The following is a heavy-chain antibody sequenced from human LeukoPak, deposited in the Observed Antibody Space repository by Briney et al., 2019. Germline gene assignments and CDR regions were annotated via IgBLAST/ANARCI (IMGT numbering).Heavy chain of an antibody. D-gene: IGHD3-16*01. V-gene: IGHV1-69*06. Sequence: SVKVSCTASGGAFINYAFSWVRQAPGQGLEWMGGIIPVFGTRNYAQNFQGRVTVTVDKSSRTAYMEMSSLRSDDTAVYYCGYNDDYNYYYIDVWGEGTTVIVSS. CDR2: IIPVFGTR. CDR3: GYNDDYNYYYIDV. CDR1: GGAFINYA. J-gene: IGHJ6*03.